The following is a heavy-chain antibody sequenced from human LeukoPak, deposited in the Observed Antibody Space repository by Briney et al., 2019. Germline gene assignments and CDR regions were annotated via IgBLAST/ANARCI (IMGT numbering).Heavy chain of an antibody. V-gene: IGHV1-69*06. Sequence: SVKVSCKASGGTFSSYAISWVRQAPGQGLEWMGGIIPIFGTANYAQKFQGRVTITADKSTSTAYMELSSLRSEDTAVYYCASSHDYHPPDSYWGQGTLVTVSS. CDR1: GGTFSSYA. CDR2: IIPIFGTA. D-gene: IGHD5-12*01. J-gene: IGHJ4*02. CDR3: ASSHDYHPPDSY.